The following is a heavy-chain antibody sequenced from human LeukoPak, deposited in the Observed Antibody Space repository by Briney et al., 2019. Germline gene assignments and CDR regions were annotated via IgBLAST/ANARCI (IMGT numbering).Heavy chain of an antibody. D-gene: IGHD3-22*01. CDR3: ARDVDDSSGYQDY. CDR1: GFTFSSYW. J-gene: IGHJ4*02. V-gene: IGHV3-7*01. CDR2: IKQDGSEK. Sequence: PGGSLRLSCAASGFTFSSYWMSWVRQAPGKGLEWVANIKQDGSEKYYVDSVKGRFTISRDNAKNSLYLQMNSLRAEDTAVYYCARDVDDSSGYQDYWGQGTLVTVSS.